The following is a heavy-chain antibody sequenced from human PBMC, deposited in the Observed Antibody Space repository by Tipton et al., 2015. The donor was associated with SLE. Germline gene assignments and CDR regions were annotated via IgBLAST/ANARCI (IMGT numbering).Heavy chain of an antibody. CDR2: ISDSGDDS. CDR3: ARDIGDS. V-gene: IGHV3-21*01. D-gene: IGHD1-26*01. J-gene: IGHJ4*02. Sequence: SLRLSCAASGFTFSSYWMSWVRQAPGKGLEWVPVISDSGDDSYYADSVKGRFTISRDNARNSLYLQMNSLRVEDAAVYYCARDIGDSWGQGTLVTVSS. CDR1: GFTFSSYW.